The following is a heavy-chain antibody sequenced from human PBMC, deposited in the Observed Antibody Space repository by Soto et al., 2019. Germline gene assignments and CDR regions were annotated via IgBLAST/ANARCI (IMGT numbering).Heavy chain of an antibody. CDR2: IDPSDSYT. J-gene: IGHJ6*02. CDR1: GYSFTSYW. Sequence: LGESLKISCKGSGYSFTSYWISWVRQMPGKGLEWMGRIDPSDSYTNYSPSFQGHVTISADKSISTAYLQWSSLKASDTAMYYCARRAAAGTGWPYYYYGMDVWGQGTTVTVYS. CDR3: ARRAAAGTGWPYYYYGMDV. V-gene: IGHV5-10-1*01. D-gene: IGHD6-13*01.